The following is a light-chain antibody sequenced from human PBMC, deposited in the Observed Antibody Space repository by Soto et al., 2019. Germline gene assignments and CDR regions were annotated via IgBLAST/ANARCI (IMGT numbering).Light chain of an antibody. V-gene: IGKV1-5*03. CDR3: QHYNDYSRM. CDR2: KSS. CDR1: QSVDSW. J-gene: IGKJ1*01. Sequence: IQITQSPSTLSASIGDRVTITCRTSQSVDSWLALYQQKPGKAPKLLIYKSSSLQTGGPSRFSGSGSGTEFTLTISSLQPDDFATYCCQHYNDYSRMFGQGNKVEIK.